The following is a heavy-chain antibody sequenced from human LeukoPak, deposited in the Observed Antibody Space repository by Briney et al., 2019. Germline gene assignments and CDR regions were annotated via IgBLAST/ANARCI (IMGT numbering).Heavy chain of an antibody. D-gene: IGHD3-9*01. V-gene: IGHV1-46*01. CDR3: ARTLYDILTGYYNRGAFDI. CDR2: INPSGGST. J-gene: IGHJ3*02. Sequence: GASVKVSCKASGYTFTSYYMHWVRQAPGQGLEWMGIINPSGGSTSYAQKFQGRVTMTRDTSTSTAYMELRSLRSDDTAVYYCARTLYDILTGYYNRGAFDIWGQGTMVTVSS. CDR1: GYTFTSYY.